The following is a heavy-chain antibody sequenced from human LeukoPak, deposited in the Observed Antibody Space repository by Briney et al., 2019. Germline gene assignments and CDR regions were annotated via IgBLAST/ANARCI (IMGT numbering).Heavy chain of an antibody. Sequence: SVKVSCKASGGTFSSYAISWVRQAPGQGLEWMGGIIPIFGTANYAQKFQGRVTITADESTSTAYMELSSLRSEDTAVYYCAKEISGNYRYFDYWGQGTLVTVSS. CDR1: GGTFSSYA. J-gene: IGHJ4*02. D-gene: IGHD3-16*02. CDR3: AKEISGNYRYFDY. CDR2: IIPIFGTA. V-gene: IGHV1-69*13.